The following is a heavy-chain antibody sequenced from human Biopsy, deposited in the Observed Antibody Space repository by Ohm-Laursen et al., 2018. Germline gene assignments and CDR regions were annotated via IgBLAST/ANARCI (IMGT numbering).Heavy chain of an antibody. Sequence: TLFLTCVVYGGSFSEYYWTWIRQPPGKGLEWIGEINHRGTTNYNPSLKSRVTMSVDTSKNKFSLRVSSVTAADTAVYYCARDRDRRGWFDPWGQGTLVTVSS. CDR3: ARDRDRRGWFDP. V-gene: IGHV4-34*01. CDR2: INHRGTT. CDR1: GGSFSEYY. J-gene: IGHJ5*02. D-gene: IGHD1-14*01.